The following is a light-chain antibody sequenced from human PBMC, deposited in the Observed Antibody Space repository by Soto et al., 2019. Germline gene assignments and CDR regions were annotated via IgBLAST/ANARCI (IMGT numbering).Light chain of an antibody. V-gene: IGLV2-14*03. CDR2: DVS. CDR1: SSDVGGYNY. CDR3: SSYATSTTVL. J-gene: IGLJ2*01. Sequence: QSALTQPASVSGSPGQSITISCTGTSSDVGGYNYVSWYQQHPGRAPQLMIYDVSNRPAGVSNRSSGSRYGNTASRTISGLQAEDEADYYCSSYATSTTVLFGGGTKLTVL.